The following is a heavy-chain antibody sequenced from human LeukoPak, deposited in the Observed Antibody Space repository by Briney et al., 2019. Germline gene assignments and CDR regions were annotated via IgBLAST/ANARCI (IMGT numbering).Heavy chain of an antibody. Sequence: GGSLRLSCAASGFTVSSNYMSWVRQAPGKGLERVSVIYSGGSTYYADSVKGRFTISRDNSKNTLYLQMNSLRAEDTAVYYCARARFLEWLSSYYMDVWGKGTTVTVSS. J-gene: IGHJ6*03. CDR2: IYSGGST. D-gene: IGHD3-3*01. CDR3: ARARFLEWLSSYYMDV. CDR1: GFTVSSNY. V-gene: IGHV3-53*01.